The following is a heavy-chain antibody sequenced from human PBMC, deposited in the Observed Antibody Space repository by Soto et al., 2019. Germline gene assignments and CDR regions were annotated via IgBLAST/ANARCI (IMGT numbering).Heavy chain of an antibody. CDR3: ARGGQQLVSFQH. D-gene: IGHD6-13*01. CDR1: GDSVSSNSAA. V-gene: IGHV6-1*01. CDR2: TYYRSKWYN. J-gene: IGHJ1*01. Sequence: QSQTLSLTCAISGDSVSSNSAAWNWIRQSPSRGLEWLGRTYYRSKWYNDYAVSVKSRITINPDTSKNQFSLQLNSVTTEDTAVYYGARGGQQLVSFQHWGQGTLVTVSS.